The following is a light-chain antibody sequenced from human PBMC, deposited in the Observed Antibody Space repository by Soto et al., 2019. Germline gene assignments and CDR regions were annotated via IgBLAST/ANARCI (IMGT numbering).Light chain of an antibody. J-gene: IGKJ2*01. CDR3: QQYNIYPYT. Sequence: DIQVTQSPSSLSASVGDRVTITCRASQGVSTWLAWYQQKPEKAPKSLIYAASSLRSGVPSRFSGSGSGTDFTLTISSLQPEDFATYYCQQYNIYPYTFGQGTKLEIK. CDR1: QGVSTW. V-gene: IGKV1D-16*01. CDR2: AAS.